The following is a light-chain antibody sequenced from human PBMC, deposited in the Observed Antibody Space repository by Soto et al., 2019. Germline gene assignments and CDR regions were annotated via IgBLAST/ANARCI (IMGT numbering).Light chain of an antibody. Sequence: QSVLTQPASVSGSPGQSITISCTGTRGDVENYNLVSWYQHHPGTAPKLIIYEGTKRPSGVSNRFSGSESGNTASLTISGLQAEDEADYYCCSHAGSSTYDFGNGTKVPVL. CDR2: EGT. CDR3: CSHAGSSTYD. CDR1: RGDVENYNL. J-gene: IGLJ1*01. V-gene: IGLV2-23*01.